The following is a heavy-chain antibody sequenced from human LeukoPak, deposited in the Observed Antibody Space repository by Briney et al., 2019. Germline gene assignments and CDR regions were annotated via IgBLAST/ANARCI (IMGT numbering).Heavy chain of an antibody. V-gene: IGHV3-9*01. CDR1: GFTFDNYA. D-gene: IGHD3-10*01. CDR2: ISWNSGSI. Sequence: GGSLRLSCAASGFTFDNYAMHWVRQAPGNGLEWVSGISWNSGSIGYADSVKGRFTISRDNAKNSLYLQMNSLRAEDTALYYCAQDYAPITMVRGVDYWGQGTLVTVSS. J-gene: IGHJ4*02. CDR3: AQDYAPITMVRGVDY.